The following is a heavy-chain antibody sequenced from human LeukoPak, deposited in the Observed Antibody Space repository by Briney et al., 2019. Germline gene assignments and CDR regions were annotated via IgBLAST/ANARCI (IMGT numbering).Heavy chain of an antibody. D-gene: IGHD2-8*01. CDR2: IYSGGST. V-gene: IGHV3-66*01. Sequence: GGSLRLSCVASGFTVSTNYINWVRQAPGKGLEWVSVIYSGGSTNFADSVKGRFTISRDNSKNTLYLQMNSPRAEDTAVYYCARGGTYAVYYFGMDVWGQGTTVTVSS. J-gene: IGHJ6*02. CDR3: ARGGTYAVYYFGMDV. CDR1: GFTVSTNY.